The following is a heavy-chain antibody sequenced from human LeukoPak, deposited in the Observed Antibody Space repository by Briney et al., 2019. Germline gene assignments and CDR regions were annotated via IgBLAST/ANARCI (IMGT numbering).Heavy chain of an antibody. D-gene: IGHD2-15*01. CDR2: ISSSSTLI. V-gene: IGHV3-48*01. CDR1: LVFFSDYT. J-gene: IGHJ4*02. CDR3: STVTCRVSPTPFDS. Sequence: GGSLRLSCSASLVFFSDYTKNCVGQAPGEGLEWVSSISSSSTLISYADSVKGRFTISRDNAKNSMYLQMNSLRAEDTALYYCSTVTCRVSPTPFDSWGQGTLVTVSS.